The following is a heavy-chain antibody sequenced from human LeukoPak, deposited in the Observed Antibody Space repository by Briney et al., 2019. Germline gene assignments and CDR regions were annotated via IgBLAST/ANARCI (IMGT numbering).Heavy chain of an antibody. CDR2: ISPSGST. J-gene: IGHJ5*02. CDR3: ARGLGYYDSSSPSGWFDP. V-gene: IGHV4-34*01. CDR1: GGSFSGYY. Sequence: SETLSLTCAVYGGSFSGYYWNWIRQPPEKGLEWIGEISPSGSTKYNPSLKSRVTISVDTSKNQFSLKLSSVTAADTAVYYCARGLGYYDSSSPSGWFDPWGQGTQATVSS. D-gene: IGHD3-22*01.